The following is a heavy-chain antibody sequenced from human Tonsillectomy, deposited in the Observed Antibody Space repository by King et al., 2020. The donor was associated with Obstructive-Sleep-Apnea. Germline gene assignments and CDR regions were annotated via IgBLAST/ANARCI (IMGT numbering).Heavy chain of an antibody. D-gene: IGHD2-2*01. CDR3: AMICSSTSCSDAFDI. CDR1: GYTFTSYA. J-gene: IGHJ3*02. Sequence: QLVQSGAEVKEPGASVKVSCKASGYTFTSYAMHWVRQAPGQRLEWMGWINAGNGNTKYSQKFQGRVTITRDTSASTAYMELSSLRSEDTAVYYCAMICSSTSCSDAFDIWGQGTMVTVSS. V-gene: IGHV1-3*01. CDR2: INAGNGNT.